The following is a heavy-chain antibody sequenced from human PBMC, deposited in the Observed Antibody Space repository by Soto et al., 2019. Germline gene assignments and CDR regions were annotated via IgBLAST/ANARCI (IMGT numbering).Heavy chain of an antibody. CDR3: ARHTGTYWEY. J-gene: IGHJ4*02. CDR1: GFTFSDYW. CDR2: IKQDGREL. Sequence: EVQLVESGGGFVQPGGCLRLSCAASGFTFSDYWMTWVRQAPGKGLEWVANIKQDGRELFYVDSVKGRFTISRDNAKNSLSLEMNILRAEDTVLYYCARHTGTYWEYCGQGILVTVSS. V-gene: IGHV3-7*03. D-gene: IGHD1-26*01.